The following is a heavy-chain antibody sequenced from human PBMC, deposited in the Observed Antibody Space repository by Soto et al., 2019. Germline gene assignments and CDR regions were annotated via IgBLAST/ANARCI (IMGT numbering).Heavy chain of an antibody. Sequence: ASETLSLTCTVSGGSISSSSYYWGWIRQPPGKGLEWIGSIYYSGSTYYNPSLKSRVTISVDTSKNQFSLKLSSVTAADTAVYYCARQVGATDVYYYGMDVWGQGTTVTVSS. D-gene: IGHD1-26*01. V-gene: IGHV4-39*01. J-gene: IGHJ6*02. CDR3: ARQVGATDVYYYGMDV. CDR1: GGSISSSSYY. CDR2: IYYSGST.